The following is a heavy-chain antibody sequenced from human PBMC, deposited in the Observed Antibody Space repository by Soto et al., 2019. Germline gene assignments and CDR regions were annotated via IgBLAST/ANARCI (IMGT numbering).Heavy chain of an antibody. V-gene: IGHV1-69*13. J-gene: IGHJ5*02. CDR1: GGTFSSYA. D-gene: IGHD6-6*01. CDR3: ASSRAKQLVHWFDP. CDR2: IIPIFGTA. Sequence: SVKVSCKASGGTFSSYAVSWVRQAPGQGLEWMGGIIPIFGTANYAQKFQGRVTITADESTSTAYMELSSLRSEDTAVYYCASSRAKQLVHWFDPWGQGTLVTVSS.